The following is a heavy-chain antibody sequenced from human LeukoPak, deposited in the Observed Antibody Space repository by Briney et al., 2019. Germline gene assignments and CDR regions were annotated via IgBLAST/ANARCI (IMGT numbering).Heavy chain of an antibody. CDR3: ARGGVDYYGSGTYYLMYYFDY. V-gene: IGHV3-11*05. Sequence: SVKGRFTISRDNAKNSLYLQMSSLRAEDTAVYFCARGGVDYYGSGTYYLMYYFDYWGQGALVTVSS. J-gene: IGHJ4*02. D-gene: IGHD3-10*01.